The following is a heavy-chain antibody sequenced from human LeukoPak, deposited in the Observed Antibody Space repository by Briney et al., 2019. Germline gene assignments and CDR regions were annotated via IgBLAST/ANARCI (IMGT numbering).Heavy chain of an antibody. D-gene: IGHD5-18*01. CDR1: GFTFSSDS. V-gene: IGHV3-48*01. CDR2: IDSSSSTI. CDR3: ARDPRGYIYGIH. J-gene: IGHJ4*02. Sequence: PGGSLRLSCVASGFTFSSDSMNWVRQAPGKGLEWVSYIDSSSSTIYYADSVKGRLTISRDNAKNSLYLQMNSLRAEDTAVYYCARDPRGYIYGIHWGQGTLVTVSS.